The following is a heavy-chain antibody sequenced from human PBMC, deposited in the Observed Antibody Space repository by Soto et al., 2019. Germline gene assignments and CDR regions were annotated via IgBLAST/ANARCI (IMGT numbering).Heavy chain of an antibody. D-gene: IGHD4-17*01. CDR3: VRAEYGEYRTRVFALDI. CDR2: ISAYHGGT. Sequence: QVQLVQSGTEVKKPGASVKVSCKASGYTFTNFGFVWVRQAPGQGLEWMGWISAYHGGTNFAQKLQGRVTMTIEKSTSTAYMELRSLRSEETAIYYCVRAEYGEYRTRVFALDIWGQGTMVTVSP. CDR1: GYTFTNFG. V-gene: IGHV1-18*01. J-gene: IGHJ3*02.